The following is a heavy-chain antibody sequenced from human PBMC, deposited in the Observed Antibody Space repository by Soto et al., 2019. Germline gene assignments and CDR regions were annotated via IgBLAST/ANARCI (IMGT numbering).Heavy chain of an antibody. CDR1: GYTFTTYY. D-gene: IGHD2-15*01. V-gene: IGHV1-46*01. CDR2: INPNGGST. J-gene: IGHJ4*02. Sequence: QVQLVKSGAEVKRPGASVKVSCKASGYTFTTYYMHWVRQAPGQGLEWLGIINPNGGSTTYAKKFQGRVTMTRDTSTSTVYLELSSLRSEDTAVYYCARAGYCSGGTCFHGNCDYWGQGTLVTVSA. CDR3: ARAGYCSGGTCFHGNCDY.